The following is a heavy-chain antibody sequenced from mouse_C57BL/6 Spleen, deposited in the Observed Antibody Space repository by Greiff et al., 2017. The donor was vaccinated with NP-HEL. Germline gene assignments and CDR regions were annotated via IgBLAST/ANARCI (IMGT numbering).Heavy chain of an antibody. V-gene: IGHV3-1*01. J-gene: IGHJ2*01. Sequence: EVQLQESGPGMVKPSQSLSLTCTVTGYSITSGYDWHWIRHFPGNKLEWMGYISYSGSTNYNPSLKSRISITHDTSKNHFFLKLNSVTTEDTATYYCARRGNDGYFFDYWGQGTTLTVSS. CDR1: GYSITSGYD. D-gene: IGHD2-3*01. CDR3: ARRGNDGYFFDY. CDR2: ISYSGST.